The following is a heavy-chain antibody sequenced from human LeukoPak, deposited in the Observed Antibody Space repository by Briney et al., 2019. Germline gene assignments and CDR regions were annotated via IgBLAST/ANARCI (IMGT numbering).Heavy chain of an antibody. Sequence: SETLSLTCTVSGGSISSYYWSWIRQPPGKGLEWIAYIYNTGSTNYNPSLKSRVTISVDTSKNQFSLKLSSVTAADTAVYYCARVGAARLIFDYWGQGTLVTVSS. CDR2: IYNTGST. J-gene: IGHJ4*02. CDR1: GGSISSYY. D-gene: IGHD6-6*01. CDR3: ARVGAARLIFDY. V-gene: IGHV4-59*12.